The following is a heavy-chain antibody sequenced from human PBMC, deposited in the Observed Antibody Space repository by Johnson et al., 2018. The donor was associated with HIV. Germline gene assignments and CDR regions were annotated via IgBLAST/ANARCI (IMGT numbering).Heavy chain of an antibody. D-gene: IGHD2-15*01. Sequence: QVQLVESGGGLVKPGGSLRLSCAASGFTFRSYAMHWVRQAPGKGLEWVAVISYDGSNKYYADSVKGRFTISRDNSKNTLYLQMNSLRAEYTAVYYCATPQEGYSAFDIWGQGTMVTVSS. J-gene: IGHJ3*02. CDR3: ATPQEGYSAFDI. V-gene: IGHV3-30*04. CDR2: ISYDGSNK. CDR1: GFTFRSYA.